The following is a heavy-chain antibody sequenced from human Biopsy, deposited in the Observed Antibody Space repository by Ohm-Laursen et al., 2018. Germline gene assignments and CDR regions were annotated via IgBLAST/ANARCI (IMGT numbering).Heavy chain of an antibody. CDR1: GGSVSSNVAY. V-gene: IGHV4-39*01. CDR3: ARHPTGFWFDP. J-gene: IGHJ5*02. CDR2: IFYSGIT. Sequence: SDTLSLTCTVSGGSVSSNVAYWAWIRQPPGKGLESIGSIFYSGITYYNPSLQSRVTMSVDTSKNQFSLNLTSVTAADTAVYYCARHPTGFWFDPWSQGTLVIVSS.